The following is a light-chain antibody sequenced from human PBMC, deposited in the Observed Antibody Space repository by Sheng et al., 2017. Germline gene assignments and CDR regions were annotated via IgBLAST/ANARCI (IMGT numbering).Light chain of an antibody. CDR2: YKSDSDK. Sequence: QAVLTQPASLSASPGASASLTCTLRSGINVGTYRIYWYQQKPGSHPQYLLRYKSDSDKQQGSGVPSRFSGSKDASANAGILLISGLQSEDEADYYCMIWHSSAWVFGGGTKLTVL. CDR1: SGINVGTYR. V-gene: IGLV5-45*01. CDR3: MIWHSSAWV. J-gene: IGLJ3*02.